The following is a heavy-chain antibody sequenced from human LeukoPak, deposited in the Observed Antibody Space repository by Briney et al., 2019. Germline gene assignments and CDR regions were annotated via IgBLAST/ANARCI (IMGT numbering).Heavy chain of an antibody. CDR3: ARDFGRYYDFWSGYYSPNPLAY. CDR2: ISDSGRST. J-gene: IGHJ4*02. CDR1: GFTFKSYG. Sequence: PGGSLRLSCAASGFTFKSYGMNWVRQAPGKGLEGVSGISDSGRSTYYADSVKGRFTISRDNSKNTLYLQMNSLRGDDTAVYYCARDFGRYYDFWSGYYSPNPLAYWGQGTLVTVSS. V-gene: IGHV3-23*01. D-gene: IGHD3-3*01.